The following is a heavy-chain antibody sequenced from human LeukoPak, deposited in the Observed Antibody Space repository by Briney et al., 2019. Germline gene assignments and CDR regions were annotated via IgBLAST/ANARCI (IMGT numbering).Heavy chain of an antibody. J-gene: IGHJ4*02. D-gene: IGHD3-22*01. CDR1: EDSVSSNSAA. CDR3: AYDSSGYRYFDY. CDR2: TYYRSKWYN. V-gene: IGHV6-1*01. Sequence: SQALSLTCAISEDSVSSNSAAWNCIRQSPSRGLEWLVRTYYRSKWYNDYAVSVKSRITINPDTSKNQFYLQLNSVTPEDTAVYYCAYDSSGYRYFDYWGQGTLVTVSS.